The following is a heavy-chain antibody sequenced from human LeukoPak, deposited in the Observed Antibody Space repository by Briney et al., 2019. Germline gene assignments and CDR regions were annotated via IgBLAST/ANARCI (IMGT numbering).Heavy chain of an antibody. V-gene: IGHV1-2*02. J-gene: IGHJ5*02. CDR1: GYTFTGYY. D-gene: IGHD5-12*01. CDR2: INPNSGGT. Sequence: ASVKVSCKASGYTFTGYYMHWVRQAPGQGLEWMGWINPNSGGTNYAQKFQGRVTMTRDTSISTAYMELSRLRSDDTAVYYCARAALVIVATINVWFDPWGQGALVTVSS. CDR3: ARAALVIVATINVWFDP.